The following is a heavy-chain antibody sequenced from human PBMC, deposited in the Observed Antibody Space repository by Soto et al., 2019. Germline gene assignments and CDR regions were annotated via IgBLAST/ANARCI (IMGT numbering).Heavy chain of an antibody. CDR1: GFTFSDSA. Sequence: GGSLRLSCIASGFTFSDSAMHWVHQAPGKGLEWVGHIRSKAYNYATAYAASVKGRFTISRDDSKNTASLQMNSMKTEATAVYYCAKEVVIPPRGPQYYFDYWGQGTLVTVSS. D-gene: IGHD3-22*01. CDR2: IRSKAYNYAT. J-gene: IGHJ4*02. CDR3: AKEVVIPPRGPQYYFDY. V-gene: IGHV3-73*01.